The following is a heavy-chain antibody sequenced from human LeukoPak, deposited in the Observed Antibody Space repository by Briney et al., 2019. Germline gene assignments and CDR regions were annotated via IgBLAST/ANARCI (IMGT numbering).Heavy chain of an antibody. V-gene: IGHV5-51*01. J-gene: IGHJ3*02. D-gene: IGHD3-22*01. Sequence: GESLKISCKGSGYSFTSYWIGWVRQMPGKGLEWMAIIYPGDSDTRYSPSFQGQVTISADKSISTAYLQWSSLKASDTAMYYCARPLDYYDSSGYYGAFDIWGQGTMVIVSS. CDR3: ARPLDYYDSSGYYGAFDI. CDR2: IYPGDSDT. CDR1: GYSFTSYW.